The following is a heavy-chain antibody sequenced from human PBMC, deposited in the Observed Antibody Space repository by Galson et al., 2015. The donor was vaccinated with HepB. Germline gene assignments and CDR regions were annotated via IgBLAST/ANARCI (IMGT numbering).Heavy chain of an antibody. CDR3: ARELKTLDGRLSYFDY. J-gene: IGHJ4*02. D-gene: IGHD3/OR15-3a*01. CDR2: ISSSSTNI. V-gene: IGHV3-48*01. Sequence: SLRLSCAASGFTFSSYSIDWVRQVPGKGLEWVSYISSSSTNIYYADSVRGRFTISRDNAKNSLYLQMNSLRAEDTAVYYCARELKTLDGRLSYFDYWGQGTLVTVPS. CDR1: GFTFSSYS.